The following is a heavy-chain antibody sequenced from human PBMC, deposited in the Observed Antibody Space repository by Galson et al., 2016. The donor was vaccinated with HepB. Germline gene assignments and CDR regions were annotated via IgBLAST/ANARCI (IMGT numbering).Heavy chain of an antibody. Sequence: SVKVSCKASGYTFTSYGISWVRQAPGQGLEWMGWISAYNGNTKYAQKLQGRVTMTTDTSTSTAYMELRSLRSDDTAVYYCARGPLLFGELAIDYWGQGTLVTVSS. J-gene: IGHJ4*02. CDR2: ISAYNGNT. CDR3: ARGPLLFGELAIDY. CDR1: GYTFTSYG. V-gene: IGHV1-18*01. D-gene: IGHD3-10*01.